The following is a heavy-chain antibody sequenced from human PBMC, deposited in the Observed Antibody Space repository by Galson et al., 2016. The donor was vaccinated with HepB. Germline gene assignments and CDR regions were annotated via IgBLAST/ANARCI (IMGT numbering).Heavy chain of an antibody. Sequence: AAWNWIRQSPSRGLEWLGRTYYRSKWYNDYAVSVKSRIIVNPDTSKNQFSLQLNSVTPEDTAVYYCVEQRKGAPYGMDIWGQGTTVTVSS. J-gene: IGHJ6*02. D-gene: IGHD1/OR15-1a*01. CDR3: VEQRKGAPYGMDI. CDR1: AA. V-gene: IGHV6-1*01. CDR2: TYYRSKWYN.